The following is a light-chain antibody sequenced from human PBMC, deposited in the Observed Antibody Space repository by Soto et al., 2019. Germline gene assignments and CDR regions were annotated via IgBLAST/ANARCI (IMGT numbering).Light chain of an antibody. CDR2: GAS. V-gene: IGKV3-15*01. J-gene: IGKJ4*01. Sequence: EIVMTQSPATLSVSPGETATLSCRASQSVSSNLAWYQQKPGQAPSLLIYGASTRATDIPPRFSGSGSGTEFPLTITSLQSEDFAVYYCQQYKNWPPLTFGRGTKVEIK. CDR3: QQYKNWPPLT. CDR1: QSVSSN.